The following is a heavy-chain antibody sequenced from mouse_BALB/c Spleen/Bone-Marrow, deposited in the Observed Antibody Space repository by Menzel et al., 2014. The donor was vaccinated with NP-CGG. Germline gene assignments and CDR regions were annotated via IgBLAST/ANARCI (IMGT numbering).Heavy chain of an antibody. D-gene: IGHD2-4*01. CDR3: TRAMIRGNFFVN. V-gene: IGHV5-6-5*01. J-gene: IGHJ2*01. Sequence: DVKLVESGGGLVKPGGSLKLSCAAPGFTFSGYAMSWVRQTPEKRLEWVASISGGGGAYYPDSMKGRFTISRDNARNILHLQMSSLRSEDTAMYYCTRAMIRGNFFVNWGQGTALTVSS. CDR2: ISGGGGA. CDR1: GFTFSGYA.